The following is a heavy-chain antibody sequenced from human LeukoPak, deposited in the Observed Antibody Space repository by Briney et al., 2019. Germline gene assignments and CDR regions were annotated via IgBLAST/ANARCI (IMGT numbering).Heavy chain of an antibody. CDR1: GFIFTNYF. CDR2: IKHDGSEK. J-gene: IGHJ4*02. V-gene: IGHV3-7*01. Sequence: PGGSLRLSCAASGFIFTNYFMSWVRQAPGKGLEWVASIKHDGSEKYYVDSVKGRFTISRDNAKNSLYLQMNSLRDEDTAVYYCAQKGGADNWGQGTLVTVSS. CDR3: AQKGGADN. D-gene: IGHD2-15*01.